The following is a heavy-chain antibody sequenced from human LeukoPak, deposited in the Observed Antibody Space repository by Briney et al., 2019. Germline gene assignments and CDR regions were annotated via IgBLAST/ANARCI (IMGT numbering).Heavy chain of an antibody. V-gene: IGHV3-74*01. Sequence: GGSLRLSCAASGFTFSSYWMHWVRQAPGRGLVWVSRINTYGTNTIYADSVKGRFTISRDNAKNTLYLQMNSLRAEDTAVYYCAGYIFAPGKDYGAQGTLVTVSS. CDR2: INTYGTNT. CDR1: GFTFSSYW. CDR3: AGYIFAPGKDY. J-gene: IGHJ4*02. D-gene: IGHD3-3*02.